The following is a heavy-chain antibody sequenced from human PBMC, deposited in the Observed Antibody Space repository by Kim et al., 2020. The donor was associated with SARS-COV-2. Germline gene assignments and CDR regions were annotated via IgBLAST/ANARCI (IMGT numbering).Heavy chain of an antibody. J-gene: IGHJ5*02. CDR2: ISGSGGST. V-gene: IGHV3-23*01. CDR3: AKDHNDYGSPRWFDP. Sequence: GGSLRLSCAASGFTFSSYAMSWVRQAPGKGLEWVSAISGSGGSTYYADSVKGRFTISRDNSKNTLYLQMNSLRAEDTAVYYCAKDHNDYGSPRWFDPWGQGTLVTVSS. CDR1: GFTFSSYA. D-gene: IGHD4-17*01.